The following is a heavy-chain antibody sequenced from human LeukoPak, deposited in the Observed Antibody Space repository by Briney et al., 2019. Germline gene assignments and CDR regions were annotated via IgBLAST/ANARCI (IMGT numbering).Heavy chain of an antibody. D-gene: IGHD6-19*01. CDR1: GFTFSSYW. CDR2: INSDGSST. CDR3: ARSENSGWGGLDY. Sequence: GGSLRLSCAASGFTFSSYWVHWVRQAPGKGLVWVSRINSDGSSTSYADSVKGRFTISRDNAKNTLYLQMNSLRAEDTAVYYCARSENSGWGGLDYWGQGTLVTVSS. J-gene: IGHJ4*02. V-gene: IGHV3-74*01.